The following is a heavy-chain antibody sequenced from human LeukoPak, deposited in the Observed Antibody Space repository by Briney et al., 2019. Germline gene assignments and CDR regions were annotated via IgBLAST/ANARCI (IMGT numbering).Heavy chain of an antibody. D-gene: IGHD6-13*01. CDR2: ISTSGST. CDR3: ATGMYSSSWYEYDTNDAFDI. J-gene: IGHJ3*02. CDR1: AGSISSGSYY. V-gene: IGHV4-61*02. Sequence: PSETLSLTCTVSAGSISSGSYYWNWIRQPAGKGLEWIGRISTSGSTNYNPSLKSRVTISVDTSKNQFSLKLSSVTAADTAVYYCATGMYSSSWYEYDTNDAFDIWGQGTMVTVSS.